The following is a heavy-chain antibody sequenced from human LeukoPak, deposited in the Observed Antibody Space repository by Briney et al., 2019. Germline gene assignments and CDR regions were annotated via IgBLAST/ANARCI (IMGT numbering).Heavy chain of an antibody. V-gene: IGHV4-59*06. CDR2: IYYSGST. Sequence: ASETLSLTCTVSGASITDFYWSWIRQPPGKGLEWIGYIYYSGSTYYNPSLKSRVTISVDTSKNQFSLKLSSVTAADTAVYYCARDRLAVAGDYFDYWGQGTLVTVSS. D-gene: IGHD6-19*01. J-gene: IGHJ4*02. CDR1: GASITDFY. CDR3: ARDRLAVAGDYFDY.